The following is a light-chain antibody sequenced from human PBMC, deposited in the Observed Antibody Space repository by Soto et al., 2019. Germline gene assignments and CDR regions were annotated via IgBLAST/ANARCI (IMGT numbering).Light chain of an antibody. CDR1: QDISTW. J-gene: IGKJ5*01. CDR2: AAS. V-gene: IGKV1-12*01. Sequence: DIQMTQSPSSVSASVGDRVTITCRASQDISTWLAWFQQKPGKAPKLLIYAASSLQSGVPSRFSGSGSGTGFTLTISSLQPEDFATYFCQQASSIPPPTFGQGTRLEIK. CDR3: QQASSIPPPT.